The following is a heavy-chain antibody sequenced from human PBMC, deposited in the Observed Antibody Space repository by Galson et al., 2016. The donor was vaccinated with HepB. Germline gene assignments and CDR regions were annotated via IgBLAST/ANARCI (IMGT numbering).Heavy chain of an antibody. CDR1: GGTFRNYA. V-gene: IGHV1-69*13. D-gene: IGHD2-15*01. J-gene: IGHJ4*02. CDR2: LIPVFGTA. CDR3: AREGGYCSGGEREGADY. Sequence: SVKVSCKASGGTFRNYAISWIRQAPGQGLEWMGGLIPVFGTAEYAPKFQDRVTITADESSRTAYMELSSLTSEDTAVYYCAREGGYCSGGEREGADYWGQGTLVTVSS.